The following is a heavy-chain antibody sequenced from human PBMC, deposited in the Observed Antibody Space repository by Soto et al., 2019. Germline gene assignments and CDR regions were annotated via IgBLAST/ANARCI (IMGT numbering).Heavy chain of an antibody. CDR1: GFSFSTFD. V-gene: IGHV3-13*01. D-gene: IGHD3-9*01. J-gene: IGHJ4*02. CDR3: VTKKDVLTGYLDY. Sequence: GGSLRLSCAGSGFSFSTFDMHWVRQATGKSLEWVASVGKDGDIYYADSVKGRFTISRDDAKKSLYLQMNSLRAEDTAMYYCVTKKDVLTGYLDYWGQGTQVTVSS. CDR2: VGKDGDI.